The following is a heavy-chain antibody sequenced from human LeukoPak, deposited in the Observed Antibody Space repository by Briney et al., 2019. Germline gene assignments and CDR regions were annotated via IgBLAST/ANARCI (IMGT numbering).Heavy chain of an antibody. CDR3: AKLEGPYEQWLLFDY. Sequence: GGSLRLSCAASGFTFSSYSMTWVRQPPGKGLEWVSTISGSGENRYYADSVKSRFTSSRDNYKVSVYLQMNGLRVEDRALYYGAKLEGPYEQWLLFDYWGQGTVVTVSS. V-gene: IGHV3-23*01. D-gene: IGHD5-18*01. CDR1: GFTFSSYS. CDR2: ISGSGENR. J-gene: IGHJ4*02.